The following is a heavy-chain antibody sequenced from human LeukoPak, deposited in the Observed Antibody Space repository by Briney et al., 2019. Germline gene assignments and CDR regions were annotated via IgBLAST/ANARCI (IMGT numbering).Heavy chain of an antibody. Sequence: GGSLRLSCAASGFTFSSYGMHWVRQAPGKGLEWVAVIWYDGSNKYYADSVKGRLTISRDNSKNTLYLQMNSLRAEDTAVYYCARGPGGTAAAGTDYWGQGTLVTVSS. CDR3: ARGPGGTAAAGTDY. CDR2: IWYDGSNK. CDR1: GFTFSSYG. V-gene: IGHV3-33*01. J-gene: IGHJ4*02. D-gene: IGHD6-13*01.